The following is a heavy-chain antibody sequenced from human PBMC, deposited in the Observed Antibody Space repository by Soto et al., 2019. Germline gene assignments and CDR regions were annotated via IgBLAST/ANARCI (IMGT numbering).Heavy chain of an antibody. CDR3: ARDGLRYFDWLSGSWFDP. V-gene: IGHV3-21*01. D-gene: IGHD3-9*01. Sequence: SLRLSCAASGFTFSSYSMNWVRQAPGKGLEWVSSISSSSSYIYYADSVKGRFTISRDNAKNSLYLQMNSLRAEDTAVYYCARDGLRYFDWLSGSWFDPWGQGTLVTVSS. CDR1: GFTFSSYS. J-gene: IGHJ5*02. CDR2: ISSSSSYI.